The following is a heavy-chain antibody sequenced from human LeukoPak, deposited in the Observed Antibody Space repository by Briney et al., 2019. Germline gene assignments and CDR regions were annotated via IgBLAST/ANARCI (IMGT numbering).Heavy chain of an antibody. CDR1: GGSISSSSYY. CDR2: IYYSGST. D-gene: IGHD2-2*02. V-gene: IGHV4-39*01. CDR3: ASSQYCSSTSCYTGGYWFDP. Sequence: SETLSLTCTVSGGSISSSSYYWGWIRQPPGKGLEWIGSIYYSGSTYYNPSLKSRVTISVDTPKNQFSLKLSSVTAADTAVYYCASSQYCSSTSCYTGGYWFDPWGQGTLVTVSS. J-gene: IGHJ5*02.